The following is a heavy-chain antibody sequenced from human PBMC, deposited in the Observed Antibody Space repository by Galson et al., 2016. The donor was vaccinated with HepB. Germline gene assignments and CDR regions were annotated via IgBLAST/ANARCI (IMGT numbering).Heavy chain of an antibody. CDR2: ISGSGRST. V-gene: IGHV3-23*01. CDR3: ANYHPGVIITSSYYFDS. J-gene: IGHJ4*02. CDR1: GFTFRSYA. D-gene: IGHD3-10*01. Sequence: SLRISCAASGFTFRSYAMSWVRQAPGKGLEWVSGISGSGRSTYYADSVQGRFTISRDNSKKPLYLQMNSLRAEDTAVYYCANYHPGVIITSSYYFDSWGQGTLVTVSS.